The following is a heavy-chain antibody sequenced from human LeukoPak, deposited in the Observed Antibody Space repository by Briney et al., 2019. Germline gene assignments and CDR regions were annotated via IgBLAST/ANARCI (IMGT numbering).Heavy chain of an antibody. D-gene: IGHD3-10*01. CDR3: ATPFTMVRGVPFDY. V-gene: IGHV4-39*01. CDR2: IYYSGST. CDR1: GGSISSSSYY. Sequence: PSETLSLTCTVSGGSISSSSYYWGWIRQPPGKGLEWIGSIYYSGSTYYNPSLKSRVTISVDTSKNQFSLKLSSVTAADTAMYYCATPFTMVRGVPFDYWGQGTLVTVSS. J-gene: IGHJ4*02.